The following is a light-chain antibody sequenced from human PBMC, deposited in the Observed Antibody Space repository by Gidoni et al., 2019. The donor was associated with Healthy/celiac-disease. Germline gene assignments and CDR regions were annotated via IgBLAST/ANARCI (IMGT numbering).Light chain of an antibody. J-gene: IGKJ3*01. CDR2: WAS. V-gene: IGKV4-1*01. CDR1: QSVLYSSNNKNY. Sequence: DIVITQPPDPLPVSLGERATINCKSSQSVLYSSNNKNYLAWYQQKPGQPPKLLIYWASTRESGVPDRFSGSGSGTDFTLTISSLQAEDVAVYYCQQYYSTLLFTFGPGTKVDIK. CDR3: QQYYSTLLFT.